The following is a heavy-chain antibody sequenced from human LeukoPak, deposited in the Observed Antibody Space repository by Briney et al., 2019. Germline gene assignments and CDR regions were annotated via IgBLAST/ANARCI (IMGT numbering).Heavy chain of an antibody. CDR3: ARGNSYDSSGYPEYFQN. CDR1: GFTFNTYG. Sequence: GGSLRHSCVASGFTFNTYGMSWVRPAPGGGLEWVSAICGSGGSTYYADSVKGRFTISRDNSRNTVYLQMNTLRAEDTAVYYCARGNSYDSSGYPEYFQNWGQGTLVTASS. V-gene: IGHV3-23*01. D-gene: IGHD3-22*01. J-gene: IGHJ1*01. CDR2: ICGSGGST.